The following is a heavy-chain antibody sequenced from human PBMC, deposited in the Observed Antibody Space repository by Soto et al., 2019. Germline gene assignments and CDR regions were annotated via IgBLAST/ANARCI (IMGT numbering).Heavy chain of an antibody. CDR2: IIPIFGTA. Sequence: QVQLVQSGAEVKKPGSSVKVSCKASGGTFSSYAISWVRQAPGQGLEWMGGIIPIFGTANYAQKFQGRVTITADESTSTDYMELSSLRSEDTAVYYCARDLLHYDSSGYWGWFDPWGQGTLVTVSS. CDR3: ARDLLHYDSSGYWGWFDP. V-gene: IGHV1-69*01. D-gene: IGHD3-22*01. J-gene: IGHJ5*02. CDR1: GGTFSSYA.